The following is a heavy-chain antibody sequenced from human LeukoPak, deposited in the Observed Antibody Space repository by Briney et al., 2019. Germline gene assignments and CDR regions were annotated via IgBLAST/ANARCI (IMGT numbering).Heavy chain of an antibody. D-gene: IGHD3-10*01. V-gene: IGHV4-4*07. Sequence: SETLSLTCTVSGGSISSYYWSWIRQPAGKGLEWIGRIYTSGSTNYNPSLKSRVTMSVDTSKNQFSLKLSSMIAADTAVYYCARAVRDRGVILPWFDPWGQGTLVTVSS. CDR3: ARAVRDRGVILPWFDP. CDR2: IYTSGST. CDR1: GGSISSYY. J-gene: IGHJ5*02.